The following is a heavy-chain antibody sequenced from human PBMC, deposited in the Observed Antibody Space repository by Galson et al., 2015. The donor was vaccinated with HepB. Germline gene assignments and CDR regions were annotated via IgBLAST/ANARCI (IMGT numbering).Heavy chain of an antibody. J-gene: IGHJ5*02. CDR1: GFTFSDYY. Sequence: SLRLSCAASGFTFSDYYMSWIRQAPGKGLEWLSYISHSSTYTNYADSVMGRFTISRDDAKNSLYLQMNSLRAEDTAVYFCARDGSPRSFNWFDPWGQGTLVTVSS. CDR3: ARDGSPRSFNWFDP. CDR2: ISHSSTYT. V-gene: IGHV3-11*06.